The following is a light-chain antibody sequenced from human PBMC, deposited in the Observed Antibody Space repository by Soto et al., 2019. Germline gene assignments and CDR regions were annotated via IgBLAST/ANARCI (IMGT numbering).Light chain of an antibody. CDR2: GAS. V-gene: IGKV3-15*01. J-gene: IGKJ5*01. CDR1: QSVSSN. CDR3: QQYNSWPLT. Sequence: EIVMTQSPVTLSVSPGERAALSCRARQSVSSNLAWYQQKPGQAPRLLIYGASPRATGIPARFSGSGSGTEFTLTISSLQSEDFAVYYCQQYNSWPLTFGQGTRLEIK.